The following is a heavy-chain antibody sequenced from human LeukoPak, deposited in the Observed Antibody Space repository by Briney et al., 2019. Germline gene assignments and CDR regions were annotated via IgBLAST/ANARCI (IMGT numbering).Heavy chain of an antibody. J-gene: IGHJ2*01. V-gene: IGHV4-34*01. CDR3: ARSEGYGDYRYHWYFDL. CDR1: GGSFSGYY. Sequence: SETLSLTCAVYGGSFSGYYWSWIRQPPGKGLEWIGEINHSGRTNYNPSLKSRVTISVDTSKNQFSLKLSSVTAADTAVYYCARSEGYGDYRYHWYFDLWGRGTLVTVSS. D-gene: IGHD4-17*01. CDR2: INHSGRT.